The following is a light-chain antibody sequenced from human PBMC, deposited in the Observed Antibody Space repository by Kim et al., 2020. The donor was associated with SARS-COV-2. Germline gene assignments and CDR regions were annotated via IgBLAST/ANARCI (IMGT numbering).Light chain of an antibody. V-gene: IGLV3-21*04. CDR1: NIGSKS. CDR3: QVWDSSSVV. CDR2: YDS. J-gene: IGLJ2*01. Sequence: SYELTQPPSVSVATGKTARITCGGNNIGSKSVHWYQQKPGQAPVLVIYYDSDRPSGIPERFSGSNSGNTATLTISRVEAVDEADYYCQVWDSSSVV.